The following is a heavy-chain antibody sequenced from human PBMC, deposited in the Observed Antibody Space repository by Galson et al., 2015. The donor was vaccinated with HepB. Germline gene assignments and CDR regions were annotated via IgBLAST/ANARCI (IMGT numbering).Heavy chain of an antibody. Sequence: PALVTPTQTLTLTCTFSGFSLSTSGMCVSWIRQPPGKALEWLALIDWDDDKYYSTSLETRLTISKDTSKNQVVLTMTNMDPVDTATYYCALGTPWYYYDSSSAFDIWGQGTMVTVSS. CDR3: ALGTPWYYYDSSSAFDI. J-gene: IGHJ3*02. D-gene: IGHD3-22*01. CDR1: GFSLSTSGMC. V-gene: IGHV2-70*01. CDR2: IDWDDDK.